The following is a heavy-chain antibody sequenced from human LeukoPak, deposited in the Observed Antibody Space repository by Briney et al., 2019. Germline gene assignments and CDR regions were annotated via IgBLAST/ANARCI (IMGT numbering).Heavy chain of an antibody. Sequence: ASVKVSCKASGYTFTNYGISWVRQAPGQGLEWMGWISANNGNTNFAQKLQGRVTMTTDTSTSTAYMELRSLRSDNTAVYYCARCLLSGSQSKYWGQGTLVTVSS. CDR2: ISANNGNT. V-gene: IGHV1-18*01. CDR3: ARCLLSGSQSKY. D-gene: IGHD1-26*01. CDR1: GYTFTNYG. J-gene: IGHJ4*02.